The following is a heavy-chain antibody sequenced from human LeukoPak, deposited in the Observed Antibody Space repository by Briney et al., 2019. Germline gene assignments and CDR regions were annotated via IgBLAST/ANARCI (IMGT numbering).Heavy chain of an antibody. CDR3: ARDQGYCSSTSCENYYYYGMDV. CDR2: FYHSGST. D-gene: IGHD2-2*01. V-gene: IGHV4-30-2*01. CDR1: GGSISSGGYS. J-gene: IGHJ6*04. Sequence: PSETLSLTCAVSGGSISSGGYSWSWIRQPPGKGLEWIGYFYHSGSTYYNPSLKSRVTISVDRSKNQFSLKLSSVTAADTAVYYCARDQGYCSSTSCENYYYYGMDVWGKGTTVTVSS.